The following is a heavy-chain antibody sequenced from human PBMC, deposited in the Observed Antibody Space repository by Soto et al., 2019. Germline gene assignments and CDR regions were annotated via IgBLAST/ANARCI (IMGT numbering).Heavy chain of an antibody. D-gene: IGHD2-2*01. Sequence: EVQLLESGGGLVQPGGSLRLSCAASGFTFSNYAMSRVRQAPGKGLEWVASITGSDVTTYYADSVKGRVTISRDNSRNTLYLQMNSLRAEDTAVYYCAKATHNGERGYCTSTSCAAEYFPDWGQGALVAVSS. J-gene: IGHJ1*01. V-gene: IGHV3-23*01. CDR3: AKATHNGERGYCTSTSCAAEYFPD. CDR2: ITGSDVTT. CDR1: GFTFSNYA.